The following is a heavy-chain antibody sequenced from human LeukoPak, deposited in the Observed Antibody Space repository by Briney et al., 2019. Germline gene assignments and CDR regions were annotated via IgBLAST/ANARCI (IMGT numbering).Heavy chain of an antibody. CDR1: GFTVSSNY. V-gene: IGHV3-53*01. J-gene: IGHJ4*02. CDR3: ARATYYYDSSGYYVFYFDN. CDR2: IDSGGST. Sequence: GGSLRLSCAASGFTVSSNYMSWVRQAPGKGLEWVSVIDSGGSTYYADSVKGRFTISRDNSKNTLYLQMNSLRAEDTAVYYCARATYYYDSSGYYVFYFDNWGQGTLVTVSS. D-gene: IGHD3-22*01.